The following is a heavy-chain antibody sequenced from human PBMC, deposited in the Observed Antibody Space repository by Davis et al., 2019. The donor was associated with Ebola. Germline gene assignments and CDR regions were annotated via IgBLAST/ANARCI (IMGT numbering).Heavy chain of an antibody. Sequence: GESLKISCAASGFTFSSYWMSWVRQAPGKGLEWVANIKQDGSEKYYVDSVKGRFTISRDNAKNSLYLQMNSLRAEDTAVYYCARVLYDFWSGYCDYWGQGTLVTVSS. J-gene: IGHJ4*02. CDR1: GFTFSSYW. D-gene: IGHD3-3*01. CDR3: ARVLYDFWSGYCDY. CDR2: IKQDGSEK. V-gene: IGHV3-7*01.